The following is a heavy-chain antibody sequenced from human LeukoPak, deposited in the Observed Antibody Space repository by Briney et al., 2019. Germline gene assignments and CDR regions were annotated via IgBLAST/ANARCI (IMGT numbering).Heavy chain of an antibody. D-gene: IGHD5-24*01. CDR2: ISWNSGSI. CDR3: ARRGWLQFGPILDY. Sequence: PGRSLRLSCAASGFTFDDYAMHWVRQAPGKGLEWVSGISWNSGSIGYADSVKGRFTISRDNAKNSLYLQMNSLRAEDTAVYYCARRGWLQFGPILDYWGQGTLVTVSS. CDR1: GFTFDDYA. V-gene: IGHV3-9*01. J-gene: IGHJ4*02.